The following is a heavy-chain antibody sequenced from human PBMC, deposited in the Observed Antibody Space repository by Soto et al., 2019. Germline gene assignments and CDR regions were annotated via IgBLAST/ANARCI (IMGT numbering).Heavy chain of an antibody. CDR3: AREWGLLPYYGMDV. D-gene: IGHD7-27*01. CDR2: ISYTGRT. V-gene: IGHV4-61*03. Sequence: SETLSLTCIVSGDSVTSGSYYWTWLRQPPGKGLEWIGYISYTGRTKYNPSLQSRVTISVDTSKNDFSLNLSSVTAADTAVYFCAREWGLLPYYGMDVWGQGTTVTVSS. J-gene: IGHJ6*02. CDR1: GDSVTSGSYY.